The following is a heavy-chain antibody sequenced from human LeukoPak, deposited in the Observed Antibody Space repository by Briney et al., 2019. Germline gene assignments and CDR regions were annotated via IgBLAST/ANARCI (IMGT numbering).Heavy chain of an antibody. CDR1: GASIKSGNYY. D-gene: IGHD5-24*01. V-gene: IGHV4-61*02. J-gene: IGHJ3*02. Sequence: TLSLTCSVSGASIKSGNYYWSWIRQPAGKGLEWIGCIYNTGNTNYNPSLKSRVSMSLDTSKNHFSLRLNSVTAADTAVYYCARRRDAYNDAFDIWGQGTMVVVSS. CDR2: IYNTGNT. CDR3: ARRRDAYNDAFDI.